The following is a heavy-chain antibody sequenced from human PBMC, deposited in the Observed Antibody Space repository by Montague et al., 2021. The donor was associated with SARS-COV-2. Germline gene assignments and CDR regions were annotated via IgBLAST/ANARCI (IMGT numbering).Heavy chain of an antibody. J-gene: IGHJ2*01. V-gene: IGHV3-48*03. CDR1: GFTFSSYE. CDR2: ISSSGSTI. Sequence: SLRLSCAASGFTFSSYEMHWVRPAPGKGLEWVSYISSSGSTIYYADSVKGRFTISRDNAKNSLYLQMNSLRAEDTAVYYCAREKRRITIFGVVIIEYFDLWGRGTLVTVSS. CDR3: AREKRRITIFGVVIIEYFDL. D-gene: IGHD3-3*01.